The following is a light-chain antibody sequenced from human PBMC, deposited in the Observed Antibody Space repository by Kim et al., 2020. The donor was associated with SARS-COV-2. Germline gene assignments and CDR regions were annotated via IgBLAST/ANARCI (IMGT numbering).Light chain of an antibody. J-gene: IGKJ5*01. CDR1: QSVAHNH. CDR2: GAS. V-gene: IGKV3-20*01. CDR3: QQYGTSPIT. Sequence: DIVLTQSPGTLSLSPGERATLSCRASQSVAHNHLAWYQQKPGQAPRPLMYGASIRSSGVPDRFSGSGSGTDFTLTINGLEPGDCAVYYCQQYGTSPITFGQGTRLEIK.